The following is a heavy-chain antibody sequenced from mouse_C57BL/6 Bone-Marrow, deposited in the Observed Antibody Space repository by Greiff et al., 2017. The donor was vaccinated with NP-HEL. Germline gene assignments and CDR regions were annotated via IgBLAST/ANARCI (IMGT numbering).Heavy chain of an antibody. V-gene: IGHV5-6*01. J-gene: IGHJ3*01. Sequence: DVHLVESGGDLVKPGGSLKLSCAASGFTFSSYGMSWVRQTPDKRLEWVATISSGGSYTYYPDSVKGRFTISRDNAKNTLYLQMSSLKTEDTAMYYCARQGDYGNYVPWFAYWGQGTLVTVSA. CDR1: GFTFSSYG. CDR2: ISSGGSYT. D-gene: IGHD2-1*01. CDR3: ARQGDYGNYVPWFAY.